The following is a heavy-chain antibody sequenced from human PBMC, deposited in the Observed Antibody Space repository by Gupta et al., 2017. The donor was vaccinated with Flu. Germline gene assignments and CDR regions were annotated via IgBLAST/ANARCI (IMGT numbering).Heavy chain of an antibody. Sequence: EVQLVESGGGSVTPGGSLRLSCAASGFTFSNAWMSWVRQAPGKGLEWGGRIKSKTDGGTTDYAAPVKGRITISRDDSKNTLYLQMNSLKTEDTAVYYCTTVDLRYFDWLDYWGQGTLVTVSS. CDR1: GFTFSNAW. J-gene: IGHJ4*02. V-gene: IGHV3-15*01. CDR3: TTVDLRYFDWLDY. CDR2: IKSKTDGGTT. D-gene: IGHD3-9*01.